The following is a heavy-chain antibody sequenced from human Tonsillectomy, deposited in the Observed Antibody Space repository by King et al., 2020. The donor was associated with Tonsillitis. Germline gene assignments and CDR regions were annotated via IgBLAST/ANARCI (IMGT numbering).Heavy chain of an antibody. CDR3: AKDSSSSWYGFDY. D-gene: IGHD6-13*01. V-gene: IGHV3-23*04. J-gene: IGHJ4*02. Sequence: VQLVESGGGLVQPGGSLRLSCAASGFTFSSFALSWVRQAPGKGLEWVSAIRGSGGSTYYADSVKGRFTISRDNSKNTLYLQMNSLRAEDTAVYYCAKDSSSSWYGFDYWGQGSLVTVSS. CDR2: IRGSGGST. CDR1: GFTFSSFA.